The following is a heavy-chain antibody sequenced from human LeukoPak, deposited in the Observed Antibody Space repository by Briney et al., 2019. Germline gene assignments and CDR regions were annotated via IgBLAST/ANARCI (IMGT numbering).Heavy chain of an antibody. J-gene: IGHJ4*02. D-gene: IGHD3-3*01. CDR3: AIIGVTNTTNDY. CDR1: GFRFTDFG. CDR2: IYYDGSQK. V-gene: IGHV3-30*12. Sequence: PGRSLRLSCEAFGFRFTDFGMHWVRQAPGKGLEWVAQIYYDGSQKYYADSVKGRFHVSRDNSKNTLYLQMNRLGAEDTAVYYCAIIGVTNTTNDYWGQGALV.